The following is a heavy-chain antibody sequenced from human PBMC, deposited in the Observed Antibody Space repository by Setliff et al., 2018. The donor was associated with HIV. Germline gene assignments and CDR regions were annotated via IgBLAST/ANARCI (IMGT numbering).Heavy chain of an antibody. V-gene: IGHV3-15*05. CDR3: TTDGYVVVGFTTTLQTDRP. CDR2: IKSVTDGGTT. D-gene: IGHD2-15*01. J-gene: IGHJ5*02. Sequence: GESLRLSCVASGFIFSNAWMTWVRQAPGKGLEWVGRIKSVTDGGTTDYAAFAKDRFIISRDDSKNTVYLEMSSLKTEDTAMYWCTTDGYVVVGFTTTLQTDRPWGQGTLVTVSS. CDR1: GFIFSNAW.